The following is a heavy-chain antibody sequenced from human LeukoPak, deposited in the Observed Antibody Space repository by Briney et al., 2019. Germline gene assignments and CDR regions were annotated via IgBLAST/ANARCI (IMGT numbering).Heavy chain of an antibody. D-gene: IGHD6-13*01. V-gene: IGHV1-2*02. J-gene: IGHJ4*02. CDR2: INPNSGGT. CDR3: ARASPGYSSSPFDY. CDR1: GYTFTGYY. Sequence: ASVKVSCKASGYTFTGYYMHWVRQAPGQGLEWMGWINPNSGGTNYAQKFQGRVTMTRDTSISTAYMELSRLRSDDTAVYYCARASPGYSSSPFDYWGQGTLVTVSS.